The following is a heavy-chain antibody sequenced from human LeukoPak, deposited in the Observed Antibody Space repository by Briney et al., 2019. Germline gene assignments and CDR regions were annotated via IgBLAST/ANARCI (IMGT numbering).Heavy chain of an antibody. V-gene: IGHV3-74*01. CDR2: IGSDGSSA. J-gene: IGHJ4*02. Sequence: GGSLRLSCAASGFTFRTYFIHWVRQSPGKGLVWVSRIGSDGSSASSADSVKGRFTISRDNAKNTLYLQMNSLRAEDTAVYYCARARYGGNYYFDYWGQGTLVTVSS. CDR1: GFTFRTYF. D-gene: IGHD4-23*01. CDR3: ARARYGGNYYFDY.